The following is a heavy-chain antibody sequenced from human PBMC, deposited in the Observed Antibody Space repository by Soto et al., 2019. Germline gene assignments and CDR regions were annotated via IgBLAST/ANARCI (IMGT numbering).Heavy chain of an antibody. CDR2: TIPELGTS. V-gene: IGHV1-69*10. CDR1: GGFNNYA. D-gene: IGHD3-16*02. J-gene: IGHJ4*02. CDR3: ARGSPPQYVWGSYRYTDFDY. Sequence: SVKVSCKASGGFNNYAVSWVRQAPGQGLEWMGVTIPELGTSNYAQRLQGRVTITVDKATNTAYLNLTTLTSEDTAVYYCARGSPPQYVWGSYRYTDFDYWGQGTLVTVSS.